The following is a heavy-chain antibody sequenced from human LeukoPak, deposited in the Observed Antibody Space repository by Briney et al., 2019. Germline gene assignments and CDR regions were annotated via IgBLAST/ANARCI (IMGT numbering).Heavy chain of an antibody. CDR1: GGSLSSGGYY. D-gene: IGHD3-22*01. Sequence: PSETLSLTCTVSGGSLSSGGYYWSWIRQHPGKGLEWIGYIYYSGSTYYNPSLKSRVTISVDTSKNQFSLKLSSVTAADTAVYYCGSYDSSGYYYGFFDYWGQGTLVTVSS. CDR3: GSYDSSGYYYGFFDY. CDR2: IYYSGST. V-gene: IGHV4-31*03. J-gene: IGHJ4*02.